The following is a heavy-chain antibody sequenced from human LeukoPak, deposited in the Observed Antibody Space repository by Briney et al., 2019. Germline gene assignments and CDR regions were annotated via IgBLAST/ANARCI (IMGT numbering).Heavy chain of an antibody. CDR3: ARENSHQLPYTLDY. J-gene: IGHJ4*02. CDR2: IKQDGSEK. CDR1: GFTFSSHW. Sequence: LSGGSLSLSCAGSGFTFSSHWMTWVRQAPGKGLEWVANIKQDGSEKYSVDSVKGRFTISRDNAKNSLYLQMNSLRPEDTAVYYCARENSHQLPYTLDYWGQGTLVTVSS. D-gene: IGHD2-2*01. V-gene: IGHV3-7*01.